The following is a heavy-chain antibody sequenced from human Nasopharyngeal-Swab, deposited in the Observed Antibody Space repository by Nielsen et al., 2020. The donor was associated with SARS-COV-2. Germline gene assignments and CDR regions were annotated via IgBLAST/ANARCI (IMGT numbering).Heavy chain of an antibody. Sequence: ASVKVSCKASGYTFTGYYMHWVRQAPGQGLEWMGRINPNSGDTNYAQKFQGRVTMTRDTSISTAYMELGRLRSNDTAVYYCARYSATYDFCDGFDYWGQGTLVTVSS. CDR3: ARYSATYDFCDGFDY. D-gene: IGHD3-3*01. J-gene: IGHJ4*02. CDR2: INPNSGDT. CDR1: GYTFTGYY. V-gene: IGHV1-2*06.